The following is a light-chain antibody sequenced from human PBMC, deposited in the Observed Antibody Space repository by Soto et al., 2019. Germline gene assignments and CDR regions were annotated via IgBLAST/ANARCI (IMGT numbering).Light chain of an antibody. J-gene: IGKJ5*01. Sequence: DIQMRQSPSSLPASVGDRVSITCRASQSISSYLNWYQQKPGKAAKLLIYAASSLQSGVPSRFSGSGSGTDFTLTISSLQPEDFATYYCQQSYSTPRTVGQGTRLENK. CDR3: QQSYSTPRT. V-gene: IGKV1-39*01. CDR2: AAS. CDR1: QSISSY.